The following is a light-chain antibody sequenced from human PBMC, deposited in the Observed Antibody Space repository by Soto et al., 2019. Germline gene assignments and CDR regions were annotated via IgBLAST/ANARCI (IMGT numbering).Light chain of an antibody. Sequence: IQMTQSPSSLSASVGDRVTITCRASQSISSYLNWYQQKPGKAPKLLIYAASSLQSGVPSRFSGSGSGTDFTLTISSLQPEDFATYYCQQLNSYPLFGQGTRLEIK. CDR3: QQLNSYPL. CDR1: QSISSY. CDR2: AAS. J-gene: IGKJ5*01. V-gene: IGKV1-39*01.